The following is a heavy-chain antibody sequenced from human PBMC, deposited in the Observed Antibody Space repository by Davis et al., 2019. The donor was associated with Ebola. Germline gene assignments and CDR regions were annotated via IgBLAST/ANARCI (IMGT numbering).Heavy chain of an antibody. CDR2: INPGNGKT. CDR3: ARETNWGYWYFDL. Sequence: ASVKVSCKASGYSFTNHVMHWVRQAPGQRPEWMAWINPGNGKTYYSQKFEGRLTITGDSSASIASMELSSLRSEDTAVYYCARETNWGYWYFDLWGRGTQVTVSS. CDR1: GYSFTNHV. V-gene: IGHV1-3*01. D-gene: IGHD7-27*01. J-gene: IGHJ2*01.